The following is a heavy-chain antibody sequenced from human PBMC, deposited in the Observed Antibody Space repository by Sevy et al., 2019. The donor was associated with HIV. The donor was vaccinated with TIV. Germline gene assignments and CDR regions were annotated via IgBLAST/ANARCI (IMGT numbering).Heavy chain of an antibody. CDR1: GYTFSSNG. V-gene: IGHV1-18*01. Sequence: VKVSCKASGYTFSSNGIAWVRQAPGQGLQWMGWIGVYNGNSNYAQNLRDRVTMTTDTSTSTAYMELKSLRSDDTAVYYCARVPTYYFGSGTYFDYWDQGTLVTVSS. D-gene: IGHD3-10*01. CDR2: IGVYNGNS. J-gene: IGHJ4*02. CDR3: ARVPTYYFGSGTYFDY.